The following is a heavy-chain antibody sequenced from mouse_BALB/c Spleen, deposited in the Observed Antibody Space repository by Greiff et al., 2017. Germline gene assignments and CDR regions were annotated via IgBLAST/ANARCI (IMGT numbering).Heavy chain of an antibody. CDR3: ARKGGTGYFDV. V-gene: IGHV2-2*02. J-gene: IGHJ1*01. D-gene: IGHD2-14*01. CDR2: IWSGGST. Sequence: VKLMESGPGLVQPSQSLSITCTVSGFSLTSYGVHWVRQSPGKGLEWLGVIWSGGSTDYNAAFISRLSFSKDNSKSQVFFKMNSLQANDTAIYYCARKGGTGYFDVWGAGTTVTVSS. CDR1: GFSLTSYG.